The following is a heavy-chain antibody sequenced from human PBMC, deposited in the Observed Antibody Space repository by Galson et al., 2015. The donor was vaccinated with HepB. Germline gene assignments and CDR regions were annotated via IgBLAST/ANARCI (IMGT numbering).Heavy chain of an antibody. CDR3: VRGGGYSSDRVFDY. V-gene: IGHV3-7*01. D-gene: IGHD5-18*01. CDR1: GFTVSFYW. CDR2: IKADGSEK. J-gene: IGHJ4*02. Sequence: SLRLSCAASGFTVSFYWMTWVRQAPGKGLEWVANIKADGSEKYYVDSVRGRFTISRDNAKNSLFLQMNSLRVEDTAVYYCVRGGGYSSDRVFDYWGQGTLVTVSS.